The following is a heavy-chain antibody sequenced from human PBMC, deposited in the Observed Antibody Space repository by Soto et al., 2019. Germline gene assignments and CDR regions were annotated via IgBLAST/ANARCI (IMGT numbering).Heavy chain of an antibody. V-gene: IGHV3-48*02. J-gene: IGHJ2*01. CDR3: ARDSASYSSSSGSCWYFDL. CDR1: GFTFSSYS. Sequence: EVQLVESGGALVQPGGSLRLSCAASGFTFSSYSMNWVRQAPGKGLEWVSYISSGSGTIYYADSVKGRFTISRDNAKNSLYLQMNSLRDEDTAVYYCARDSASYSSSSGSCWYFDLWGRGTLVSVSS. CDR2: ISSGSGTI. D-gene: IGHD6-6*01.